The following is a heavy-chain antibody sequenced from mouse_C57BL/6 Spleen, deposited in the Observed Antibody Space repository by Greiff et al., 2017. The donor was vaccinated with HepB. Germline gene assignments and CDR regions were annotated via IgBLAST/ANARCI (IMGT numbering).Heavy chain of an antibody. CDR3: ANRYYDYDGWFAY. CDR2: IYPGSGST. V-gene: IGHV1-55*01. J-gene: IGHJ3*01. Sequence: QVQLQQPGAELVKPGASVKMSCKASGYTFTSYWITWVKQRPGQGLEWIGDIYPGSGSTNYNEKFKSKATLTVDTSSSTAYMQLSSLTSEDSAVYYCANRYYDYDGWFAYWGQGTLVTVSA. CDR1: GYTFTSYW. D-gene: IGHD2-4*01.